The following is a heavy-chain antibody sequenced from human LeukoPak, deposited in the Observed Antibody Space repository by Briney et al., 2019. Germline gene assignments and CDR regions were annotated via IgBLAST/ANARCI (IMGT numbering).Heavy chain of an antibody. CDR3: ARVRGAYCGGDCYSPLDY. CDR2: IIPILGIA. J-gene: IGHJ4*02. Sequence: ASVKASCKASGGTFSSYAISWVRQAPGQGLEWMGRIIPILGIANYAQKFQGRVTITADKSTSTAYMELSSLRSEDTAVYYCARVRGAYCGGDCYSPLDYWGQGTLVTVSS. V-gene: IGHV1-69*04. D-gene: IGHD2-21*02. CDR1: GGTFSSYA.